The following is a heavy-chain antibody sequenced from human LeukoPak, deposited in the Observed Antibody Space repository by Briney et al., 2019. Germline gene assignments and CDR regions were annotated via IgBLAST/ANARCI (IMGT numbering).Heavy chain of an antibody. D-gene: IGHD2-21*02. Sequence: SETLSLTCTVSGGSISSGGYSWNWIRQPPGEGLEWIGYIYNSGSTSYNPSLKSRVSLSVDTSKNLFSLTLNSMTAADTAVYYCARGWGPAYCGGDCHRHFDYWGQGTLVTVSS. CDR1: GGSISSGGYS. CDR3: ARGWGPAYCGGDCHRHFDY. V-gene: IGHV4-30-4*07. J-gene: IGHJ4*02. CDR2: IYNSGST.